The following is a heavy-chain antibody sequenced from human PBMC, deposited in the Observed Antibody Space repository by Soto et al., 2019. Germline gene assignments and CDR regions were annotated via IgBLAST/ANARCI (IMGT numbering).Heavy chain of an antibody. V-gene: IGHV1-2*04. CDR2: INPNSGGT. Sequence: QVQLVQSGAEVKKPGASVKVSCKASGYTFTGYYMHWVRQAPGQGLEWMGWINPNSGGTNYAQKFQGWVTMTRDTSISTAYMELRRLRSDDTAVYYCARAYDTRGYCSGGSCPPYYFDYWGQGTLVTVSS. CDR3: ARAYDTRGYCSGGSCPPYYFDY. J-gene: IGHJ4*02. CDR1: GYTFTGYY. D-gene: IGHD2-15*01.